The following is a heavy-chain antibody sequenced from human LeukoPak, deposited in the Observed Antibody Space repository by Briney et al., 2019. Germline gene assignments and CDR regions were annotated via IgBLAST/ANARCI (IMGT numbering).Heavy chain of an antibody. CDR1: GGTFSSYA. CDR2: IIPIFGTA. J-gene: IGHJ4*02. V-gene: IGHV1-69*13. Sequence: SVKVSCQASGGTFSSYAISWVRQAPGQGLEWMGEIIPIFGTANYAQKFQGGVTITADESTSTAYMELSSLRSEDTAVYYCARSTIWSGQFIHYYFDYWGQGTLVTVSS. CDR3: ARSTIWSGQFIHYYFDY. D-gene: IGHD3-3*01.